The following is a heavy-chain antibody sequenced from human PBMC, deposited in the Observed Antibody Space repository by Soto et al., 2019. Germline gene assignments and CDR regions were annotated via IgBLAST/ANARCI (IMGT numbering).Heavy chain of an antibody. V-gene: IGHV3-23*01. Sequence: GGSLRLSCAASGFTFSSYAMSWVRQAPGKGLEWVSAISGSGGSTYYADSVKGRFTISRDNSKNTLYLQMNSLRAEDTAVYYCAKDLGGTTVHHGYMDVWGKGTTVTVSS. CDR1: GFTFSSYA. D-gene: IGHD4-17*01. CDR2: ISGSGGST. J-gene: IGHJ6*03. CDR3: AKDLGGTTVHHGYMDV.